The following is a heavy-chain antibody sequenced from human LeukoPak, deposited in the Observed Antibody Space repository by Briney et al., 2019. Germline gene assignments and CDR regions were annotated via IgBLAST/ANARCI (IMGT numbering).Heavy chain of an antibody. D-gene: IGHD3-22*01. V-gene: IGHV1-2*02. J-gene: IGHJ4*02. Sequence: ASVEVSCKASGYTFTGYYMHWVRQAPGQGLEWMGWINPNSGGTNYAQKFQGRVTMTRDTSISTAYMELSRLRSDDTAVYYCARREIYYDSSGYYGYYFDYWGQGTLVTVSS. CDR2: INPNSGGT. CDR1: GYTFTGYY. CDR3: ARREIYYDSSGYYGYYFDY.